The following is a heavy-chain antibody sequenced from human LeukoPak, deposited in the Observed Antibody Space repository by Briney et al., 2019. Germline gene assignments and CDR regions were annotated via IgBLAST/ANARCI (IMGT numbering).Heavy chain of an antibody. D-gene: IGHD6-13*01. CDR3: ARVAIIAAAGYVDY. CDR2: IYHSGST. Sequence: SETLSLTCTVSGGSISSYYWSWIRQPPGKGLEWIGSIYHSGSTYYNPSLKSRVTISVDTSKNQFSLKLSSVTAADTAVYYCARVAIIAAAGYVDYWGQGTLVTVSS. V-gene: IGHV4-38-2*02. CDR1: GGSISSYY. J-gene: IGHJ4*02.